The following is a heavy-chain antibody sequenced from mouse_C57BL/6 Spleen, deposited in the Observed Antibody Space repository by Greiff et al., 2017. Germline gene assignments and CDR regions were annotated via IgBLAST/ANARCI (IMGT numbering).Heavy chain of an antibody. CDR3: ARYDLYYYAMDY. CDR2: IRNKANGYTT. CDR1: GFTFTDYY. V-gene: IGHV7-3*01. J-gene: IGHJ4*01. Sequence: EVQGVESGGGLVQPGGSLSLSCAASGFTFTDYYMSWVRQPPGKPLEWLGFIRNKANGYTTEYSASVKGRFTISRDNFQSILYLQMNALRAEDSATYYCARYDLYYYAMDYWGQGTSVTVSS.